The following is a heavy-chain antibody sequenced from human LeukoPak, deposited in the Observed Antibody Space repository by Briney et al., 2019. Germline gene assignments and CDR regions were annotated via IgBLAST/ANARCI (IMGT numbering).Heavy chain of an antibody. D-gene: IGHD3-22*01. CDR1: GFTFSDYY. V-gene: IGHV3-11*05. CDR2: ISSSSSYT. CDR3: ARGRYDSSGYNAFDI. Sequence: TGGSLRLSCAASGFTFSDYYMSWIRQAPGKGLEWVPYISSSSSYTNYADSVKGRFTISRDNAKNSLYLQMSSLRAEDTAVYYCARGRYDSSGYNAFDIWGQGTMVTVSS. J-gene: IGHJ3*02.